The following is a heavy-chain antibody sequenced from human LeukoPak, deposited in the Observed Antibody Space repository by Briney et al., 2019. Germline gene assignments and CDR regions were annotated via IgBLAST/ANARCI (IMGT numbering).Heavy chain of an antibody. V-gene: IGHV3-74*01. D-gene: IGHD5-18*01. J-gene: IGHJ4*02. Sequence: GGSLRLSCAASGFTFSSYWMHWVRQAPGKGLVWVSRIKSDGSSTSYADSVKGRFTISRDNAKNTLYLQMHSLRAEDTAVYYCARSPGGSSYGYYYFDYWGQGTLVTVSS. CDR1: GFTFSSYW. CDR3: ARSPGGSSYGYYYFDY. CDR2: IKSDGSST.